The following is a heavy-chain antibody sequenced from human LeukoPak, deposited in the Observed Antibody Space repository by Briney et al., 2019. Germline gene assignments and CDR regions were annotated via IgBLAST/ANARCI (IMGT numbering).Heavy chain of an antibody. D-gene: IGHD1-26*01. J-gene: IGHJ4*02. CDR1: GFTFSSYA. Sequence: GGSLRLSCAASGFTFSSYAMSWVRQAPGRGLEWVSAISGSGGSTYYADSVKGRFTISRDNSKNTLYLQMNSLRAEDTAGYYCAKNRNGAELDYWGQGTLVTVSS. V-gene: IGHV3-23*01. CDR2: ISGSGGST. CDR3: AKNRNGAELDY.